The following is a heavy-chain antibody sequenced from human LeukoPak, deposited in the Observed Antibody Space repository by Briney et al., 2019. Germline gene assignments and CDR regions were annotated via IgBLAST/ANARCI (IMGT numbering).Heavy chain of an antibody. Sequence: PGGSLRLSCAASGFTFSSYRMHWVRQAPGKGLVWVSRIYSDGTGTTYADSVKGRFTISRDNAKNTLYLQMNSLRAEDTAVYYCARALYGDPHFDYWGQGTLVTVSS. V-gene: IGHV3-74*01. CDR2: IYSDGTGT. D-gene: IGHD4-17*01. CDR1: GFTFSSYR. CDR3: ARALYGDPHFDY. J-gene: IGHJ4*02.